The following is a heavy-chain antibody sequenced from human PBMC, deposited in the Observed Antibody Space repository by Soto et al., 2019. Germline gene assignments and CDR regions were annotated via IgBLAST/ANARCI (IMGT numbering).Heavy chain of an antibody. D-gene: IGHD6-13*01. CDR2: INTNSGGT. CDR3: ARGWRRDAFDI. V-gene: IGHV1-2*04. CDR1: GYTFTGYY. Sequence: QVQLVQSGAEVKKPGASVKVSCKASGYTFTGYYMDWVRQAPGQGLEWMGWINTNSGGTNYAQKFQGWVTMTRDTSLSTAYMELSRLRSDDTAVYYCARGWRRDAFDIWSQGTMVTVSS. J-gene: IGHJ3*02.